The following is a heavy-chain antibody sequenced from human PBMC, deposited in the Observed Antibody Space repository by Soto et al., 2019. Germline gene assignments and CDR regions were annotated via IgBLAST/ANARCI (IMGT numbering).Heavy chain of an antibody. CDR3: ARDSSGFHWYFDL. CDR1: GDSVSSATAT. V-gene: IGHV6-1*02. J-gene: IGHJ2*01. Sequence: QVQLQQSGPVLVKPSQTLSLICAISGDSVSSATATWSWIRQSPSRGLEWLGRTYYRSKWYNDYAVSVKSRIAITPETSKNQLSLQLSSVTPEDTAVYFCARDSSGFHWYFDLWGRGTLVTVSS. CDR2: TYYRSKWYN. D-gene: IGHD6-19*01.